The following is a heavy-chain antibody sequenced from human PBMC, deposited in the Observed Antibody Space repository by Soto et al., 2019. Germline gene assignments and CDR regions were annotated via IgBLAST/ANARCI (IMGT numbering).Heavy chain of an antibody. V-gene: IGHV1-2*02. CDR1: GYTLTGFY. J-gene: IGHJ4*02. CDR2: INPNSGGT. CDR3: ASHRRGSALDY. D-gene: IGHD3-16*01. Sequence: VASVKVSCKASGYTLTGFYMHWVRQAPGQGLEWMGWINPNSGGTNYAQKFQGRVTMTRDTSINTAYLELSSLKSDDTAVYYCASHRRGSALDYWGQGTQVTVSS.